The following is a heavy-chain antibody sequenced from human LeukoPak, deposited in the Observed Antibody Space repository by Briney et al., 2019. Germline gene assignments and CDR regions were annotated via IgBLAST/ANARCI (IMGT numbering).Heavy chain of an antibody. CDR2: ISSSSSYI. CDR1: GFTFSSYS. J-gene: IGHJ4*02. CDR3: ARDKMVATIDY. V-gene: IGHV3-21*04. D-gene: IGHD5-12*01. Sequence: PGGSLRLSCAASGFTFSSYSMNWVRQAQGKGLEWVSSISSSSSYIYYADSVKGRFTISRDNAKNSLYLQMNSLRAEDTAVYYCARDKMVATIDYWGQGTLVTVSS.